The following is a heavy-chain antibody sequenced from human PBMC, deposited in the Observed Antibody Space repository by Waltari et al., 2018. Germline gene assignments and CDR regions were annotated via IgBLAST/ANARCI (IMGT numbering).Heavy chain of an antibody. Sequence: EEQMLESGGGLVQPGGSLRLSCTGSGFTFSTFAMNWVRQVPGKGREWGASMSSSGADTYYADSVKDRFTISRDNSAETFYLEMNNLRVGDTAMYYCAKSQRRPLVLYGLDVWGQGTAVTVSS. CDR2: MSSSGADT. V-gene: IGHV3-23*01. CDR1: GFTFSTFA. J-gene: IGHJ6*02. CDR3: AKSQRRPLVLYGLDV. D-gene: IGHD2-8*02.